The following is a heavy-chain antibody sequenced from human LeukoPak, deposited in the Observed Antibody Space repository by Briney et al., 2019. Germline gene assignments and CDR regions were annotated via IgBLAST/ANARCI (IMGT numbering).Heavy chain of an antibody. J-gene: IGHJ3*02. Sequence: GGSLRLSCAASGFTFSSYAMSWVRQAPGKGLKSVSAISGSGGSTYYADSVKGRFTISGDNSKNTLYLQMNSLRAEDTAVYYCAKVHRGGYDYTPGAFDIWGQGTMVTVSS. D-gene: IGHD5-12*01. CDR2: ISGSGGST. CDR3: AKVHRGGYDYTPGAFDI. CDR1: GFTFSSYA. V-gene: IGHV3-23*01.